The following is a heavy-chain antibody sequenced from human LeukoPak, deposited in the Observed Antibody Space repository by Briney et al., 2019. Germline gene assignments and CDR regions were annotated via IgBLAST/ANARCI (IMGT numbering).Heavy chain of an antibody. V-gene: IGHV3-15*01. D-gene: IGHD1-14*01. CDR3: TTELDVRPNHY. Sequence: GGSLRLSCAASGLTFSNAWMSWVRQVPGKGLEWVGRIKRKSDGGTTDYAAPVKGRFTISRDDSKNTLYLQMNSLKSEDTAVYYCTTELDVRPNHYWGQGTLVTISS. CDR1: GLTFSNAW. J-gene: IGHJ4*02. CDR2: IKRKSDGGTT.